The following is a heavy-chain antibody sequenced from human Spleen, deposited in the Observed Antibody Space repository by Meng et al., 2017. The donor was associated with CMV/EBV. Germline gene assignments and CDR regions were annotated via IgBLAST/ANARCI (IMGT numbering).Heavy chain of an antibody. D-gene: IGHD4-23*01. V-gene: IGHV3-30*03. Sequence: GGSLRLSCAASGFTFSSYSMNWVRQAPGKGLEWVAVISYDGSNKYYADSVKGRFTISRDNSKNTLYLQMNSLRAEDTAVYYCARGVTPGDAFDIWGQGTMVTVSS. CDR2: ISYDGSNK. CDR3: ARGVTPGDAFDI. CDR1: GFTFSSYS. J-gene: IGHJ3*02.